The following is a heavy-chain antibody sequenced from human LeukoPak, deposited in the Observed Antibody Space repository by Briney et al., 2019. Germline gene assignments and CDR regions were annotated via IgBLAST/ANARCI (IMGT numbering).Heavy chain of an antibody. CDR2: INPKTGGT. V-gene: IGHV1-2*02. CDR3: AQSGSPDYYFAY. CDR1: GYTFTGYY. J-gene: IGHJ4*02. Sequence: ASVKVSCKTSGYTFTGYYMHWVRQAPGQGPEWMGWINPKTGGTNYAQKFHGRVTMTRDTSVSTAYMELSSLRSDDTAVYYCAQSGSPDYYFAYWGQGPLVTVSS. D-gene: IGHD1-26*01.